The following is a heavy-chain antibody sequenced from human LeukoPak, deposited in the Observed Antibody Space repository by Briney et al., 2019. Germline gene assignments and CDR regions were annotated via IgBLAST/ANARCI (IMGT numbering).Heavy chain of an antibody. D-gene: IGHD1-26*01. CDR2: IWYDGSNK. V-gene: IGHV3-33*01. CDR1: GFTFSSYG. J-gene: IGHJ3*02. Sequence: PGGSLRLSCAASGFTFSSYGMHWVRQAPGKGLEWVAVIWYDGSNKYYADSVKGRFTISRDNSKNTLYLQMNSLRAEDTAVYYCAREGGSGSYGDAFDIWDQGTMVTVSS. CDR3: AREGGSGSYGDAFDI.